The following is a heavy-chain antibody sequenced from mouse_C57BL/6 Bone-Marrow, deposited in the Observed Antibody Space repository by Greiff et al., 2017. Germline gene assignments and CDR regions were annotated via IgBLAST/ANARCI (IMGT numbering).Heavy chain of an antibody. Sequence: EVNVVESGGGLVKPGGSLKLSCAASGFTFSSYAMSWVRQTPEKRLEWVATISDGGSYTYYPDNVKGRFTISRDNAKNNLYLQMSHLKSEDTAMYYCARGNYYGSIFDYWGQGTTLTVSS. D-gene: IGHD1-1*01. V-gene: IGHV5-4*03. CDR2: ISDGGSYT. J-gene: IGHJ2*01. CDR1: GFTFSSYA. CDR3: ARGNYYGSIFDY.